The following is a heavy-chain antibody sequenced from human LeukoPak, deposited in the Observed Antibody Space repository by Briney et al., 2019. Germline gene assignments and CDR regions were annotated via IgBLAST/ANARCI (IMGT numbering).Heavy chain of an antibody. CDR2: ISGYSGKT. V-gene: IGHV1-18*01. CDR3: ARGYSGYAPHDY. J-gene: IGHJ4*02. D-gene: IGHD5-12*01. Sequence: ASVKVSCKASGYTFTRYGLSWVRQAPGQGLEWMGWISGYSGKTNYAQKLQGRVTMTTDTSTSTAYLELRSLRSGDTAVYYCARGYSGYAPHDYWGQGTLVTVSS. CDR1: GYTFTRYG.